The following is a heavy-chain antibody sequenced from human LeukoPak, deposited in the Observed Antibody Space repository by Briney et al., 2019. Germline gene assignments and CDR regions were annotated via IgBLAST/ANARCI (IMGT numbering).Heavy chain of an antibody. V-gene: IGHV4-59*06. CDR2: IYYSGST. CDR1: GGSISSYY. CDR3: ARGPPRPLHVDY. J-gene: IGHJ4*02. Sequence: SETLSLTCTVSGGSISSYYWSWIRQPPGKGLEWIGYIYYSGSTYYNPSLKSRVTISVDTSKNQFSLKLSSVTAADTAVYYCARGPPRPLHVDYWGQGTLVTVSS.